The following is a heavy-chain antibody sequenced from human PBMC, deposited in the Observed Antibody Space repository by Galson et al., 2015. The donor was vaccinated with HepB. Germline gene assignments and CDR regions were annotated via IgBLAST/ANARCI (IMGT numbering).Heavy chain of an antibody. CDR1: GYTFTHYP. D-gene: IGHD1-14*01. CDR2: INAGNGNT. Sequence: SVKVSCKASGYTFTHYPIHWVRQAPGQRLEWMAWINAGNGNTRYSEAFQGRVTMSADTSATTAYMELSSLRSEDTAVYYCAREAWYTTTRAGMDVWGQGTTVTVSS. V-gene: IGHV1-3*01. CDR3: AREAWYTTTRAGMDV. J-gene: IGHJ6*02.